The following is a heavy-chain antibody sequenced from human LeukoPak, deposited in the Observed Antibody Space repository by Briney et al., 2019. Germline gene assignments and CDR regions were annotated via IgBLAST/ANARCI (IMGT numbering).Heavy chain of an antibody. CDR3: ATFYRSTRLGYWFDP. J-gene: IGHJ5*02. CDR2: FDPEDGGA. V-gene: IGHV1-24*01. D-gene: IGHD2-2*01. CDR1: GYTLTELS. Sequence: GASVEVSCTVSGYTLTELSMHWVRQAPGKGLEWMGGFDPEDGGAIYAQKFQGRVTMTEDTSTDTAYMELSSLRSEDTAVYYCATFYRSTRLGYWFDPWGQGTLVTVSS.